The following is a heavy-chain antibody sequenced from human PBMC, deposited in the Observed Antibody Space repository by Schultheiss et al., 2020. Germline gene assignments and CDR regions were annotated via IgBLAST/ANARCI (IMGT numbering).Heavy chain of an antibody. D-gene: IGHD1-26*01. J-gene: IGHJ4*02. CDR2: IKSKTDGGTS. V-gene: IGHV3-15*01. Sequence: GGALRLSCAASGLTFSNAWMNWVRQAPGKGLEWVGRIKSKTDGGTSDYAEPVKGRITISRDDSKNTLYLQIHSLKTEDTAVYYCTTTGGQGVNYWGQGTLVTVSS. CDR1: GLTFSNAW. CDR3: TTTGGQGVNY.